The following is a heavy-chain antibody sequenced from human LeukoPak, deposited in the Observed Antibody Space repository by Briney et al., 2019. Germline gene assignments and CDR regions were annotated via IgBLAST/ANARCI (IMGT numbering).Heavy chain of an antibody. V-gene: IGHV4-59*12. D-gene: IGHD3-22*01. Sequence: PSETLSLTCTVSGSSISSYYWSWIRQPPGKGLEWIGHIYYSGSANYNPSLKSRVTISVDTSKNQFSQKLSSVTAADTAVYYCARITRGDYYDSSGIDYWGQGTLVTVSS. CDR2: IYYSGSA. J-gene: IGHJ4*02. CDR1: GSSISSYY. CDR3: ARITRGDYYDSSGIDY.